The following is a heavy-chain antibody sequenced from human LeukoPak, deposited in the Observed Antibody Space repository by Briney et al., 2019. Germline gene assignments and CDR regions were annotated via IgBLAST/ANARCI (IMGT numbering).Heavy chain of an antibody. Sequence: GASVKVSCKASGYTFTSYYMHWVRQAPGQGLEWMGIINPSGGSTSYAQKFQGRVTMTRDTSTSTVYMELSSLRSEDTAVYYCARGPGYSYGFGYYYYYGIDVWGQGTTVTVSS. V-gene: IGHV1-46*01. CDR2: INPSGGST. CDR3: ARGPGYSYGFGYYYYYGIDV. D-gene: IGHD5-18*01. CDR1: GYTFTSYY. J-gene: IGHJ6*02.